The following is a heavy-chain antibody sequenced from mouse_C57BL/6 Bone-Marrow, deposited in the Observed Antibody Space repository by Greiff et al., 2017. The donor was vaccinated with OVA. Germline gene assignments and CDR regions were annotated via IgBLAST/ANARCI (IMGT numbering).Heavy chain of an antibody. Sequence: EVKVEESGGGLVQPGGSLKLSCVASGFTFSNYWMNWVRQSPEKGLEWVAQIRLKSDNYATHYAESVKGRFTISKDDSKSSDYLQMNNLRAEDTGIYYCTDSYDYFAYWGQGTLVTVSA. CDR1: GFTFSNYW. D-gene: IGHD2-4*01. J-gene: IGHJ3*01. V-gene: IGHV6-3*01. CDR3: TDSYDYFAY. CDR2: IRLKSDNYAT.